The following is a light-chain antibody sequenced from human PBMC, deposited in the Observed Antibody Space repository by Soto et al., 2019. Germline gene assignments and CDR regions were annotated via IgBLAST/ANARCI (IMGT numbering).Light chain of an antibody. CDR3: ETWDTNVVV. J-gene: IGLJ2*01. CDR2: LEGSGSY. Sequence: QSVLTQSSSASASLGSSVKLTCTLSSGHSTYIIAWHQQQPGKAPRYLVKLEGSGSYNKGSGIPDRFSGSSSGADRYLTISNLQFEDEADYYCETWDTNVVVFGGGTKVTVL. CDR1: SGHSTYI. V-gene: IGLV4-60*02.